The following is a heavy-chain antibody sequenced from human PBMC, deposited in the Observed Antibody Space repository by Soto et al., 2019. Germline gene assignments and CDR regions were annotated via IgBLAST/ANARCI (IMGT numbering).Heavy chain of an antibody. CDR2: ISWNSGSI. D-gene: IGHD6-19*01. V-gene: IGHV3-9*01. CDR3: ARSAVSSGWYPFYYYYGMDV. J-gene: IGHJ6*02. CDR1: GFTFDDYA. Sequence: SLKISCAASGFTFDDYAMHWVRQAPGKGLEWVSGISWNSGSIGYADSVKGRFTISRDNAKNSLYLQMNSLRAEDTALYYCARSAVSSGWYPFYYYYGMDVWGQGTTVTVSS.